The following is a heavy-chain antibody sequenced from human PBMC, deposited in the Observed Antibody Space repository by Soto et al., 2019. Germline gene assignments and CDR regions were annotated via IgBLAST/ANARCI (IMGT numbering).Heavy chain of an antibody. CDR2: INHRGSA. V-gene: IGHV4-4*02. J-gene: IGHJ4*02. Sequence: SETLSLTCAVSGASVSSTYWWSWVRQPPGKGPEWIGEINHRGSANYNPSLKSRVTMSLDISKSQFSLRLTSVTAADTAVYFCARYNAASGTYYFDYWGRGALVTAPQ. D-gene: IGHD6-13*01. CDR1: GASVSSTYW. CDR3: ARYNAASGTYYFDY.